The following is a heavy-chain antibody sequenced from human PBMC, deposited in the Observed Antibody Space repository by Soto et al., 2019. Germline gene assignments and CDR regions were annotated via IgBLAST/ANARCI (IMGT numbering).Heavy chain of an antibody. J-gene: IGHJ6*02. CDR3: ARERMRDYYDSSGYFYYYGMDV. Sequence: GGSLRLSCADSGFTFSSYWMSWVRQAPGKGLEWVANIKQDGSEKYYVDSVKGRFTISRDNAKNSLYLQMNSLRAEDTAVYYCARERMRDYYDSSGYFYYYGMDVWGQGTTVTVSS. V-gene: IGHV3-7*03. CDR1: GFTFSSYW. D-gene: IGHD3-22*01. CDR2: IKQDGSEK.